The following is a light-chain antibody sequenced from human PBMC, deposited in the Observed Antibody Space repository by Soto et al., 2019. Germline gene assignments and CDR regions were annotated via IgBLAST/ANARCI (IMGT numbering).Light chain of an antibody. Sequence: QSVLTQPPSVSGAPGQRVTISCTGSSSNIGAGYDVHWYHQLPGTAPKLLIYGNNNRPSGVPDRFSGSRSGTSASLAITGLQAEDEADYYRQSYDSSLSVWVFGGGTKLTVL. CDR3: QSYDSSLSVWV. CDR1: SSNIGAGYD. J-gene: IGLJ3*02. CDR2: GNN. V-gene: IGLV1-40*01.